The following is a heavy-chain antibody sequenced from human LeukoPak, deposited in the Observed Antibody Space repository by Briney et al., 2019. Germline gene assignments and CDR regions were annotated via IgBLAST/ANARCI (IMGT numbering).Heavy chain of an antibody. CDR3: ARDYSGSYYYFDY. J-gene: IGHJ4*02. D-gene: IGHD1-26*01. V-gene: IGHV4-4*07. CDR1: GGSISSYY. CDR2: MYSSGNT. Sequence: PSETLSLTCTVSGGSISSYYWSWIRQPAGKRLEWIGRMYSSGNTNYNPSLKSRVTMSVDTSKNQFSLKLNSVTAADTAVYYCARDYSGSYYYFDYWGQGALVTVSS.